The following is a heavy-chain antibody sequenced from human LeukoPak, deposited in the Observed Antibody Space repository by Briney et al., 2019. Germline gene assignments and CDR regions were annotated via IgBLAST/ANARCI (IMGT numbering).Heavy chain of an antibody. D-gene: IGHD2-2*02. CDR1: VYTFTSYG. V-gene: IGHV1-18*01. Sequence: ASVKVSCKSSVYTFTSYGISCVRQAPGQGLEWMGWISAYNGNTNYAQKLQGRVTMTTDTSTSTAYMELRSLRSDDRAVYYCARDPGDCSSTSCYNHYYYGMDVWGQGTTVTVSS. CDR2: ISAYNGNT. CDR3: ARDPGDCSSTSCYNHYYYGMDV. J-gene: IGHJ6*02.